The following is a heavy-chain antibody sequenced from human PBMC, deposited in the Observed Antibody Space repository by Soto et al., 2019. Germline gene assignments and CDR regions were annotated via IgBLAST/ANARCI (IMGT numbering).Heavy chain of an antibody. V-gene: IGHV4-59*01. CDR2: MYYSGNA. CDR3: AREYPVHSAYFDY. J-gene: IGHJ4*02. Sequence: SETLSLTCTVSGASISRYYWSWIRQSPGRGLEWIGYMYYSGNANYNPSLRSRITISVDTSKNQFSLNLNSVTAADTAVFYCAREYPVHSAYFDYWGQGILVTVSS. CDR1: GASISRYY. D-gene: IGHD1-26*01.